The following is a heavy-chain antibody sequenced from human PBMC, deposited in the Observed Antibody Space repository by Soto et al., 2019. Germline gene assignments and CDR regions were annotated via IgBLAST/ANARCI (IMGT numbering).Heavy chain of an antibody. V-gene: IGHV4-39*01. D-gene: IGHD6-19*01. J-gene: IGHJ4*02. Sequence: QLQLQESGPGLVKPSETLSLTCTVSGGSINSGRHYWGWIRQPPGKGLEWIANIYYSGSTHYNPSRKSRVTISVDTSKNQFSLKLSSVTAADTAVYYCARHVAVAGLYYFDYWGQGTLVTVSS. CDR1: GGSINSGRHY. CDR3: ARHVAVAGLYYFDY. CDR2: IYYSGST.